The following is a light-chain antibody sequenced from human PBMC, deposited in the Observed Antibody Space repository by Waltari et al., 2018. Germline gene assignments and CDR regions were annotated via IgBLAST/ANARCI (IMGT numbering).Light chain of an antibody. Sequence: QSALTQPPSVSGSPGQSVTISCTGTSSDVGSYNRVSWYQQPPGTAPKLMIYEVSNRPSGVPERFSGSKSGNTASLTISGLQAEDEADYYCSSYTSSSPLFGGGTKLTVL. CDR3: SSYTSSSPL. CDR1: SSDVGSYNR. CDR2: EVS. V-gene: IGLV2-18*02. J-gene: IGLJ2*01.